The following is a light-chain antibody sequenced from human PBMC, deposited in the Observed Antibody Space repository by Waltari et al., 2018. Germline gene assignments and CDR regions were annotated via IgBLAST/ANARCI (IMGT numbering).Light chain of an antibody. Sequence: QLLLTQSPSASASLGASVKLTCPVSSGPSTYALAWHQQHPHKGPRYVMKVNSDGSHIKGDGIPERFSGSSSGAEHYLTISSLQSEDEADYYCQTGGFGIWVFGGGTKLTVL. CDR2: VNSDGSH. CDR1: SGPSTYA. CDR3: QTGGFGIWV. J-gene: IGLJ3*02. V-gene: IGLV4-69*01.